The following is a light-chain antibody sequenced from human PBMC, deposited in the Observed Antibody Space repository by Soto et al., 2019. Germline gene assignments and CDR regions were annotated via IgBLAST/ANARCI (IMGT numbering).Light chain of an antibody. CDR1: SSDIGGYNF. J-gene: IGLJ1*01. CDR2: EVN. CDR3: SSYRTGGPFV. V-gene: IGLV2-14*01. Sequence: QSVLTQPASVSGSPGQSITISCTGTSSDIGGYNFVSWYQHHPGKAPKLMIYEVNNRPSGVSSRFSGSKSGNTASLTISGLQTEDEADYYCSSYRTGGPFVFGTGTKVTVL.